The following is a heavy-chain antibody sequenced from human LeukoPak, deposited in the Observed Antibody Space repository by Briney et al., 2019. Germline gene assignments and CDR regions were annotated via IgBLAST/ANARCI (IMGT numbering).Heavy chain of an antibody. CDR2: VYYSGST. Sequence: PSETLSLTCTVSGGSISSYYRSWIRQPPGKGLEWIGYVYYSGSTNYNPSLKSRVTISVDTSKNQFSLKLSSVTAADTAVYYCARGGLRGPLLDYWGQGTLVTVSS. V-gene: IGHV4-59*01. D-gene: IGHD4-17*01. J-gene: IGHJ4*02. CDR3: ARGGLRGPLLDY. CDR1: GGSISSYY.